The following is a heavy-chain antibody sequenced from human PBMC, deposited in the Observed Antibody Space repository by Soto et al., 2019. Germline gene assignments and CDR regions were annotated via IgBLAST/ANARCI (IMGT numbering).Heavy chain of an antibody. CDR1: GYTFTSYG. CDR3: ERDRYDFWSGYYPV. Sequence: ASVKVSCKASGYTFTSYGISWVRQAPGQGLEWMGWISAYNGNTNYAQKLQGRVTMTTDTSTSTAYMELRSLRSDDTAVYYCERDRYDFWSGYYPVWGQGTTVTVS. CDR2: ISAYNGNT. V-gene: IGHV1-18*04. J-gene: IGHJ6*02. D-gene: IGHD3-3*01.